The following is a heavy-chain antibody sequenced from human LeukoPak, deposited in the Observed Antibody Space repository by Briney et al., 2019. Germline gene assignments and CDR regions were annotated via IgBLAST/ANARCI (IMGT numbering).Heavy chain of an antibody. CDR2: IYNSGST. V-gene: IGHV4-59*01. J-gene: IGHJ6*02. CDR3: ARVDFWSGYYGGMDV. D-gene: IGHD3-3*01. CDR1: GGSISTYY. Sequence: SETPSLTCSVSGGSISTYYWSWIRQTPGKGLEQIGYIYNSGSTNYSPSLEGRVTMSIDTSKNQFSLKLSSVTAADTAVYYCARVDFWSGYYGGMDVWGQGTTVTVSS.